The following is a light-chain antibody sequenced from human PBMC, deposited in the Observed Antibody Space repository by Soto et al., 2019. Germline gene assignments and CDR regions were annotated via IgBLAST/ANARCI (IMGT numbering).Light chain of an antibody. V-gene: IGKV1-9*01. CDR1: QGVRSY. CDR3: QQYGTSPQT. CDR2: GAS. Sequence: IQLTQSPSSLSASVGDRVTITCRASQGVRSYLAWFQQRPGKAPKLLIFGASTLQNGVPARFSGGGFGTEFTLTVSRLEPEDFAVYYCQQYGTSPQTFGQGTNVDI. J-gene: IGKJ1*01.